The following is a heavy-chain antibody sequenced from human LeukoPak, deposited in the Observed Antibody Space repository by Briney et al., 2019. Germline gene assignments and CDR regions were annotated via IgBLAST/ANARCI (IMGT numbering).Heavy chain of an antibody. D-gene: IGHD6-19*01. J-gene: IGHJ4*02. CDR3: AKVPKQWRGYYCDY. Sequence: GWSVRLSRAACGLTHSSYAMSGVRQAPGKGLEWVSAISGSGGSTYYADSVKGRFTISRDNSQNTLYVQMNNLRAEDPAVYYCAKVPKQWRGYYCDYWGQGTLDTVP. CDR1: GLTHSSYA. V-gene: IGHV3-23*01. CDR2: ISGSGGST.